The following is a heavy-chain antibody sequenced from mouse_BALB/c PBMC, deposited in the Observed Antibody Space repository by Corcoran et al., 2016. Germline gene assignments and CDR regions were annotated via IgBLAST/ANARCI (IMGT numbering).Heavy chain of an antibody. V-gene: IGHV1-22*01. CDR2: INPNNGGT. Sequence: EVQLQQSGPELVKPGASVKISCKTSGYTFTEYTMHWVKQSHGKSLEWIGGINPNNGGTSYNQKFKGKATLTVYKSSSTAYMELRSLTSEDSAVYYCARRGYGSSYSYAMDYWGQGTSVTVSS. CDR3: ARRGYGSSYSYAMDY. D-gene: IGHD1-1*01. CDR1: GYTFTEYT. J-gene: IGHJ4*01.